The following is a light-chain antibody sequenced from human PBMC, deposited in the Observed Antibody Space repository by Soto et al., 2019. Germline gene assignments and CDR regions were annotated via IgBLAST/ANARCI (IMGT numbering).Light chain of an antibody. CDR2: EVS. J-gene: IGLJ1*01. Sequence: QSALTQPPSASGSPGQSVTISCTGTSSDVGGYNYVSWYQQYPGKAPKLMIYEVSKRPSGVPDRFSGSKSGKTASLTVSGLQAEDEADYYCSSYTRSSFYVFGTGTKLTVL. V-gene: IGLV2-8*01. CDR3: SSYTRSSFYV. CDR1: SSDVGGYNY.